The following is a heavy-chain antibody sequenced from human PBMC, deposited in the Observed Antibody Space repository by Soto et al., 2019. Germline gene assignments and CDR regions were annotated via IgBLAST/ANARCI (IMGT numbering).Heavy chain of an antibody. D-gene: IGHD1-26*01. Sequence: AETLCLTCAFSVSSITINYYWGWIRQSPGKGLEWIGSIYHSGSTYYNPSLKSRVTISVDTSKNQFSLKLSSVTAADTAVYYCVRDQRSYYSPSLDYWGRGTLVTVSS. V-gene: IGHV4-38-2*02. CDR1: VSSITINYY. CDR2: IYHSGST. CDR3: VRDQRSYYSPSLDY. J-gene: IGHJ4*02.